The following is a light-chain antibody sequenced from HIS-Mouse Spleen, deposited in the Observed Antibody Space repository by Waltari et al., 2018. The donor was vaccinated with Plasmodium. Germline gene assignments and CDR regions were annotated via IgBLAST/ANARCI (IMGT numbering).Light chain of an antibody. V-gene: IGLV3-10*03. CDR1: ALPKKY. CDR3: YSTDSSGNNRV. CDR2: EDS. J-gene: IGLJ3*02. Sequence: SYELTQPPSVSVSPGQTARITCSGAALPKKYAYWYQPNSGQAPWLVIYEDSKRPSVSREGLSGCSPGTMATLTSSGGQVEGEDAYSWYSTDSSGNNRVFGGGTQLTVL.